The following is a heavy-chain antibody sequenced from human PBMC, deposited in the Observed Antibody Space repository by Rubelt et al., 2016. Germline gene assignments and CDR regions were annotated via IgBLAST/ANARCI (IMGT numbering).Heavy chain of an antibody. CDR3: ARHSLNNWKEVGYFDP. J-gene: IGHJ5*02. CDR1: GTSIKGFY. CDR2: VYYSGST. D-gene: IGHD1-20*01. Sequence: QVQLQESGPGLVKSSETLSLTCTVSGTSIKGFYWSWIRQPPGKGLEWIGYVYYSGSTNYNPSLRSRLTISVDTSRNQFSLRLSPVTAADTAVDYCARHSLNNWKEVGYFDPWGQGALVTVSS. V-gene: IGHV4-59*08.